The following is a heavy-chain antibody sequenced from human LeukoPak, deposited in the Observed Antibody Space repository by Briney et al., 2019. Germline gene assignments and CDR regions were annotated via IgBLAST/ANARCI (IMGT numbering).Heavy chain of an antibody. J-gene: IGHJ6*02. D-gene: IGHD2/OR15-2a*01. CDR1: GGTFSSYA. Sequence: GASVKVSCKASGGTFSSYAISWVRQAPGQGLEWMGGIIPIFGTANYAQKFQGRVTITTDESTSTAYMELSSLRSEDTAVYYCARDNRYLDPGVYYYYGMDVWGQGTTVTVSS. V-gene: IGHV1-69*05. CDR3: ARDNRYLDPGVYYYYGMDV. CDR2: IIPIFGTA.